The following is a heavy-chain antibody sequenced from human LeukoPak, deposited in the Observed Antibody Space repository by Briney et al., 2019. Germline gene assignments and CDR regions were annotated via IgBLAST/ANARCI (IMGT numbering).Heavy chain of an antibody. CDR1: GGSISSSSYY. V-gene: IGHV4-39*01. D-gene: IGHD3-10*01. CDR3: ARRSSRVRGVISPFDY. Sequence: PSETLSLTCTVSGGSISSSSYYWGWIRQPPGKGLEWIGSIYYSGSTYYNPSLKSRVTMSVDTSKNQFSLKLSSVTAADTAVYYCARRSSRVRGVISPFDYWGQGTLVTVPS. CDR2: IYYSGST. J-gene: IGHJ4*02.